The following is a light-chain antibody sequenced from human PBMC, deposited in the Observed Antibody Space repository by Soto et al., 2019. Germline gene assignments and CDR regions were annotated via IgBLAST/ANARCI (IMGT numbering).Light chain of an antibody. CDR2: DAI. J-gene: IGKJ4*01. CDR1: QNIHNH. Sequence: EELVSLNTATLSVSPGERVTLSCRASQNIHNHMSWFLQKPGQTPRLLIDDAIIRAADVPARFSGSWFGTEFTLTINSLQSEDSAVYYCQQYDAWPRTFGGGTKV. V-gene: IGKV3-15*01. CDR3: QQYDAWPRT.